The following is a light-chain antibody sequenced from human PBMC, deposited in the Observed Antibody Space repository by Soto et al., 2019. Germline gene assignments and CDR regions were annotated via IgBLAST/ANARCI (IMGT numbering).Light chain of an antibody. CDR1: QGIGND. V-gene: IGKV1-6*01. CDR2: AAS. CDR3: LQDHNYPWT. J-gene: IGKJ1*01. Sequence: AIQMTQSPSSLSASVGDRVTITCRASQGIGNDLGWYQQKPGKAPKILIYAASNLQGGVPSRFSGSGSGTDFTLTISSLQPEDFATYYCLQDHNYPWTFGQGTKVDIK.